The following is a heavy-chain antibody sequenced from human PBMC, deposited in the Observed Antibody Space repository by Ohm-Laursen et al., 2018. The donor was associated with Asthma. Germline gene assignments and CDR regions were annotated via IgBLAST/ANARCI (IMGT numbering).Heavy chain of an antibody. Sequence: SLRLSCAASGFTFSNAWMSWVRQAPGKGLEWVGRIKSKTDGGATDYAAPVKGRFTISRDDSKNTLYLQMNSLKTEDTAVYYCTTAWRYYDSSGAIVEYWGQGTLVTVSS. CDR2: IKSKTDGGAT. CDR1: GFTFSNAW. J-gene: IGHJ4*02. V-gene: IGHV3-15*01. CDR3: TTAWRYYDSSGAIVEY. D-gene: IGHD3-22*01.